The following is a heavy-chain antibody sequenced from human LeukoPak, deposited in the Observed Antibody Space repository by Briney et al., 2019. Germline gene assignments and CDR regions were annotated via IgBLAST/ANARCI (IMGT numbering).Heavy chain of an antibody. J-gene: IGHJ4*02. CDR1: GFTFSSYG. Sequence: GGSLRLSCAASGFTFSSYGMHWVRQAPAKGLEWVAVISYDGSNKYYADSVKGRFTISRDNSKNTLYLQMNSLRAEDTAVYYCAKDLFRRDGYLGGYFDYWGQGTLVTVSS. V-gene: IGHV3-30*18. D-gene: IGHD5-24*01. CDR3: AKDLFRRDGYLGGYFDY. CDR2: ISYDGSNK.